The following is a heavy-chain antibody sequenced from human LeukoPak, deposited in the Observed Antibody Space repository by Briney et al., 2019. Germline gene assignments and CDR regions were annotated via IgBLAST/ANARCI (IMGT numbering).Heavy chain of an antibody. CDR1: GYTFTGYY. CDR2: INPNSGGT. CDR3: VRDIYCSSTSCYTSFDP. V-gene: IGHV1-2*02. D-gene: IGHD2-2*02. J-gene: IGHJ5*02. Sequence: ASVKVSCKASGYTFTGYYMHWVRQAPGQGLEWMGWINPNSGGTNYAQKFQGRVTMTRDTSISTAYMELSRLRSDDTAVYYCVRDIYCSSTSCYTSFDPWGQGTLVTVSS.